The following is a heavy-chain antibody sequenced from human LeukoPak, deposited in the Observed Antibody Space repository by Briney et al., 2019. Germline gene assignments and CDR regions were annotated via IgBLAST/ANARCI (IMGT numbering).Heavy chain of an antibody. CDR3: ARDGYYDSSGYYH. CDR1: GFTVSSNY. Sequence: GGSLRLSCAASGFTVSSNYMSWVRQAPGKGLEWVSVIYSGGSTYYADSVKGRFTISRDTSKNTLYLQMNSLRAEDTAVYYCARDGYYDSSGYYHWGQGTLVTVSS. CDR2: IYSGGST. D-gene: IGHD3-22*01. V-gene: IGHV3-53*01. J-gene: IGHJ5*02.